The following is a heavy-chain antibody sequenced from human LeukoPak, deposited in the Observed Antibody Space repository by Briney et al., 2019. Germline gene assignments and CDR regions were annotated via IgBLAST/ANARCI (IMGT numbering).Heavy chain of an antibody. CDR1: GGTFSSYA. J-gene: IGHJ4*02. CDR3: AREVDYGGKLYFDY. Sequence: SSVKVSCKASGGTFSSYAISWVRQAPGQGGEWMGGIIPIFGTANYAQKFQGRVPITADESTSTAYMELSSLRSEDTAVYYCAREVDYGGKLYFDYGGQGTLVTVS. D-gene: IGHD4-17*01. V-gene: IGHV1-69*13. CDR2: IIPIFGTA.